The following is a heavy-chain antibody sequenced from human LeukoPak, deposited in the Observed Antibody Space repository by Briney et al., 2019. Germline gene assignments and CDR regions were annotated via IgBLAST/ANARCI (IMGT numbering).Heavy chain of an antibody. CDR3: ARVFPLSSYKPFDP. V-gene: IGHV1-18*01. CDR1: GYTFTSYG. J-gene: IGHJ5*02. CDR2: ISAYNGNT. Sequence: ASVKVSCKASGYTFTSYGISWVRQAPGRGLEWMGWISAYNGNTNYAQKLQGRVTMTPDPSTSTAYMELRSQRSDDTAVYYCARVFPLSSYKPFDPWGQGTLVTVSS. D-gene: IGHD5-24*01.